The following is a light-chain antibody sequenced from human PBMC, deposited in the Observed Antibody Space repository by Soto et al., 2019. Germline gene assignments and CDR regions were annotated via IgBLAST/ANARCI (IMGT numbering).Light chain of an antibody. CDR3: SSYTSSSTLLYV. CDR1: SSDVGGYNY. CDR2: DVS. V-gene: IGLV2-14*01. J-gene: IGLJ1*01. Sequence: QSLLTQPASLSGSPGQSITISFTGTSSDVGGYNYVSWYQQHPGKAPKPMIYDVSNRPSGVSNRFSGSKSGNTASLTISGLQAEDEADYYCSSYTSSSTLLYVFGTGTKVTVL.